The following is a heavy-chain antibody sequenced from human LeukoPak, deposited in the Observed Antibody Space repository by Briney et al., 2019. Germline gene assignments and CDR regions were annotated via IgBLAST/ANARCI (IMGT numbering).Heavy chain of an antibody. V-gene: IGHV5-51*01. CDR3: ASPRYSGSYYGAFDI. D-gene: IGHD1-26*01. J-gene: IGHJ3*02. CDR1: GYRFTSYW. CDR2: IYPGDSDT. Sequence: GASLKISCKGSGYRFTSYWIGWVRQMPGKGLEWMGIIYPGDSDTRYSPSFQGQVTISADKSISTAYLQWSSLKASDTAMYYCASPRYSGSYYGAFDIWGQGTMVTVSS.